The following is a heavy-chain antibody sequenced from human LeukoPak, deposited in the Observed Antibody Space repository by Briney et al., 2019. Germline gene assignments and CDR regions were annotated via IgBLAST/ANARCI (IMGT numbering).Heavy chain of an antibody. V-gene: IGHV3-23*01. CDR3: AKRVSGWYLVDY. Sequence: GGSLRLSCAASGFSFSSYAMSWVRQAPGKGLEWVSAITGSGSSTFYADAVKGRLTISKDNSKNTLYLQMNSLRAEDTAVYYCAKRVSGWYLVDYWGQGALVTVSS. D-gene: IGHD6-19*01. CDR2: ITGSGSST. CDR1: GFSFSSYA. J-gene: IGHJ4*02.